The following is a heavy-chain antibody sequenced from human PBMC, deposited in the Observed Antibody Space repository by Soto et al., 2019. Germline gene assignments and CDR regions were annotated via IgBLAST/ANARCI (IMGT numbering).Heavy chain of an antibody. V-gene: IGHV3-15*01. CDR1: GFTFSNAW. CDR2: IKSKTDGGTT. D-gene: IGHD3-10*01. J-gene: IGHJ4*02. CDR3: TTASPSGSYYNDFDY. Sequence: GGSLRLSCAASGFTFSNAWMSWVRQAPGKGLEWVGRIKSKTDGGTTDYAAPVKGRFTISRDDSKNTLYLQMNSLKTEDTAVYYCTTASPSGSYYNDFDYWGQGTQVTVSS.